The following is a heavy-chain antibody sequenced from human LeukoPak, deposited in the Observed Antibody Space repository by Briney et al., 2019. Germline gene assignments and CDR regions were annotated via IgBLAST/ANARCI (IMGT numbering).Heavy chain of an antibody. CDR1: GFTFSSYA. V-gene: IGHV3-23*01. D-gene: IGHD6-13*01. Sequence: GGSLRLSCAASGFTFSSYAMTWLRQAPGKGLEWVSSISGSGGTTNYADSVKGRFTISRDNSKNTLYLQMNSLRAEDTAVYYCAKRHPSRPTAAGTSGAFDIWGQGTMVTVSS. CDR3: AKRHPSRPTAAGTSGAFDI. J-gene: IGHJ3*02. CDR2: ISGSGGTT.